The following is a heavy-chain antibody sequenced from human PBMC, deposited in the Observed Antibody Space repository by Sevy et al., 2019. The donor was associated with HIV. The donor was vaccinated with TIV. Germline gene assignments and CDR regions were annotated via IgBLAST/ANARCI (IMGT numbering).Heavy chain of an antibody. J-gene: IGHJ4*02. D-gene: IGHD2-2*02. CDR3: VREGLGGFCYSLDC. CDR2: MKQDGSEK. Sequence: GGSLRLSCAASGFTFSSYWMSWVRQAPWKGLEWVATMKQDGSEKYYVDSVKGRFTISRDNAKHSLYLQMNSLRAEDTAVYYCVREGLGGFCYSLDCWGQGTLVTVSS. V-gene: IGHV3-7*01. CDR1: GFTFSSYW.